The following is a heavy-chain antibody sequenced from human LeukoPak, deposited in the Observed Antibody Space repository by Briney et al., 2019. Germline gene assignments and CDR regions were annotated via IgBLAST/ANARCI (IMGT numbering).Heavy chain of an antibody. D-gene: IGHD4-11*01. Sequence: GGSLRLSCVASGFTCSSSWMAWVRQAPGKGLQWVANINHDGSVKNYVGSVKGRFAISRDNAQNSFYLQMNSLETDDTAVYYCAKDSYSKGDYWGQGTLVTVSS. V-gene: IGHV3-7*01. CDR1: GFTCSSSW. CDR2: INHDGSVK. CDR3: AKDSYSKGDY. J-gene: IGHJ4*02.